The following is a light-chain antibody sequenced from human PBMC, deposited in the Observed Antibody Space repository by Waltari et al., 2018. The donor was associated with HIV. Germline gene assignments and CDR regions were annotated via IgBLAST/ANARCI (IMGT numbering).Light chain of an antibody. CDR1: SSDVGGYNY. V-gene: IGLV2-23*01. J-gene: IGLJ2*01. CDR2: DVI. Sequence: QSALTQPASVSGSPGPSITISCTGTSSDVGGYNYVSWYHQHPGKAPKLVIYDVIERPSGVSKRFSGSKSGNTASLTISVLQAEDEADYNCCSYAGSSTLRFGGGTKVTVL. CDR3: CSYAGSSTLR.